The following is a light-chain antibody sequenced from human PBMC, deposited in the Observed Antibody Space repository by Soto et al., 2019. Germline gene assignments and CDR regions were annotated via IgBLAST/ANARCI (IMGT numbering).Light chain of an antibody. CDR1: SSDVGAYNF. CDR2: DVT. V-gene: IGLV2-14*01. Sequence: QSALTQPASVSGSPGQSITISCTGTSSDVGAYNFVSWYQQHSGKAPRLLIYDVTNRPSGVSNRFSGSKSRNTASLTISGLQAEDEADYYCSSYAGSSALEVFGTGTKLTVL. CDR3: SSYAGSSALEV. J-gene: IGLJ1*01.